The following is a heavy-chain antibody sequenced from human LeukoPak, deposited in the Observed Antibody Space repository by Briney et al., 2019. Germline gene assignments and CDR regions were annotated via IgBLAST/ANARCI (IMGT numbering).Heavy chain of an antibody. Sequence: GGSLRLSCAASGFTFSSYAMHWVRQALGKGLEWVAVISYDGSNKYYADSVKGRFTISRDNSKNTLYLQMNSLRAEDTAVYYCAREQYYYDSSGYTDYWGQGTLVTVSS. CDR1: GFTFSSYA. J-gene: IGHJ4*02. CDR2: ISYDGSNK. V-gene: IGHV3-30*04. D-gene: IGHD3-22*01. CDR3: AREQYYYDSSGYTDY.